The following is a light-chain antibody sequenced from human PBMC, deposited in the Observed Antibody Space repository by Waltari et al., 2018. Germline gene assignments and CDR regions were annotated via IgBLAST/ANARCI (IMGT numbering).Light chain of an antibody. J-gene: IGKJ5*01. CDR3: QYYDNSVIT. CDR2: HAS. Sequence: EIVLTQSPATLSLSQGERATLSCGASQSLSTSYFAWYQQKPGLAPRLIMYHASSRATGIPDRFSGSGAGTDFTLTISRLEPEDFAVYYCQYYDNSVITFGQGTRLEI. CDR1: QSLSTSY. V-gene: IGKV3D-20*01.